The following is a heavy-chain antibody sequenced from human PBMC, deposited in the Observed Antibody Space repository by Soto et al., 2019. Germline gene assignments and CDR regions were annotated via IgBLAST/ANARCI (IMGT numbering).Heavy chain of an antibody. J-gene: IGHJ3*02. CDR1: GFTFSSYS. CDR3: ARDRDPVLSPGAFDI. V-gene: IGHV3-21*01. Sequence: PGGSLRLSCAASGFTFSSYSMNWVRQAPGKGLEWVSSISSSSSCIYYADSVKGRFTISRDNSKNTLYLQMNSLRAEDTAVYYCARDRDPVLSPGAFDIWGQGTMVTGSS. CDR2: ISSSSSCI. D-gene: IGHD2-15*01.